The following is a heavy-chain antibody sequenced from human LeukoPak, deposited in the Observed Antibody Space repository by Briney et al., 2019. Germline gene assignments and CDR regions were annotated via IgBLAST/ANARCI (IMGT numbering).Heavy chain of an antibody. Sequence: GGSLRLFCAVSGITLSNYGMSWVRQAPGKGLEWVAGISGSGGRTNYADSVKGRFTVSRDNPKNTLYLQMNNLRPEDTAVYYCAKRGVVIRVILVGFHKEAYYFDSWGQGALVTVSS. CDR1: GITLSNYG. D-gene: IGHD3-22*01. CDR3: AKRGVVIRVILVGFHKEAYYFDS. J-gene: IGHJ4*02. V-gene: IGHV3-23*01. CDR2: ISGSGGRT.